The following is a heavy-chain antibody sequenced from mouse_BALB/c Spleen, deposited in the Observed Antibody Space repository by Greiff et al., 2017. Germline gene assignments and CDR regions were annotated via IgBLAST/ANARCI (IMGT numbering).Heavy chain of an antibody. CDR3: ASIYYGSRAY. CDR2: IWAGGST. D-gene: IGHD1-1*01. CDR1: GFSLTSYG. V-gene: IGHV2-9*02. Sequence: VKLMESGPGLVAPSQSLSITCTVSGFSLTSYGVHWVRQPPGKGLEWLGVIWAGGSTNYNSALMSRLSISKDNSKSQVFLKMNSLQTDDTAMYYCASIYYGSRAYWGQGTLVTVSA. J-gene: IGHJ3*01.